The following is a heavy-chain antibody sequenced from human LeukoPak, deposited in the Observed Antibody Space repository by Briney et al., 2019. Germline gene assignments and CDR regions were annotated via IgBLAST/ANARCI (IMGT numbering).Heavy chain of an antibody. CDR2: IIPIFGTA. D-gene: IGHD2-15*01. CDR1: GYTFTGYY. CDR3: ARGDKYSDAFDI. J-gene: IGHJ3*02. Sequence: SVKVSCKASGYTFTGYYMHWVRQAPGQGLEWMGGIIPIFGTANYAQKFQGRVTITADKSTSTAYMELSSLRSEDTAVYYCARGDKYSDAFDIWGQGTMVTVSS. V-gene: IGHV1-69*06.